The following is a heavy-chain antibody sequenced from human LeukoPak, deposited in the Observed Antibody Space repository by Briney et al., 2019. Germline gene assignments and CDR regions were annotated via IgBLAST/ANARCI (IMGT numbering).Heavy chain of an antibody. Sequence: ASVKVSCKASGYTFTGYYMHWVRQAPGQGLEWMGWINPDSGGTNYAQKFQGRVTMTRDTSISTAYMELRRLSSDDTAIYYCARPYCNGGSCHDYFDYWGQGTLVSVSS. CDR2: INPDSGGT. V-gene: IGHV1-2*02. CDR3: ARPYCNGGSCHDYFDY. CDR1: GYTFTGYY. D-gene: IGHD2-15*01. J-gene: IGHJ4*02.